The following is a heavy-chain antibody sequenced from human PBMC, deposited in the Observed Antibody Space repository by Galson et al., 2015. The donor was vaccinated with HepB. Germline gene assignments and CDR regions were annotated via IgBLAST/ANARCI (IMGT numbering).Heavy chain of an antibody. CDR2: IRSKTYGGTT. D-gene: IGHD2-2*01. CDR1: GFTFGDYA. CDR3: TREGGAYCSSTTCSPYYFDY. J-gene: IGHJ4*02. V-gene: IGHV3-49*03. Sequence: SLRLSCAPSGFTFGDYAMSWFRQAPGKGLEWVGFIRSKTYGGTTEYAASVKGRFTISEDDSKSIAYLQMSSLKTEDTAVYYCTREGGAYCSSTTCSPYYFDYWGQGTLVTVSS.